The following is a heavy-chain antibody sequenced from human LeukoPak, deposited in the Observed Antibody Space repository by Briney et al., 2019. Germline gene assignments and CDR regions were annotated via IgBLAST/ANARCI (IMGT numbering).Heavy chain of an antibody. CDR2: ISSSTNGDAT. CDR1: GFTFSSYA. D-gene: IGHD3-3*02. CDR3: VKGRTFSRDAFDI. J-gene: IGHJ3*02. Sequence: PGGSLRLSCSASGFTFSSYASHWVRQAPGKGLEYVSAISSSTNGDATYYADSVKGRFTISRDNSKNTLYLQMSCLRAEDTAVYYCVKGRTFSRDAFDIWGQGTMVTVSS. V-gene: IGHV3-64D*06.